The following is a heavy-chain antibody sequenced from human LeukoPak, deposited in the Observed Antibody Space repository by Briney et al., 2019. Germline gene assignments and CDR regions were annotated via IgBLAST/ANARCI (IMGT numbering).Heavy chain of an antibody. CDR3: TRDLRYCTSTSCYDPYFDY. V-gene: IGHV3-74*01. D-gene: IGHD2-2*01. Sequence: PGGSLRLSCAASGFTLSSYWMHWVRQAPGKGLVWVSRINSDGSSTSYADSVKGRFTISRYNAKNTLYLQMNSLRAEDTAVYYCTRDLRYCTSTSCYDPYFDYWGQGTLVTVSS. CDR1: GFTLSSYW. J-gene: IGHJ4*02. CDR2: INSDGSST.